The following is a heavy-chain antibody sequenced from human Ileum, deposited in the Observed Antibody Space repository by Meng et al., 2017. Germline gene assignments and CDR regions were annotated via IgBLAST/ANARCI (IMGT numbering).Heavy chain of an antibody. CDR2: LIAGSGST. CDR1: TFNGGA. Sequence: VRNVQSGDVVKVPGASLGVSGHTFNGGAKQWGRQAAGQRLELMGWLIAGSGSTRYSQKFQGRITITRDKAANIAYMDLSSLRFEDTAVYYCVRADSSGYWAYWGQGTLVTVSS. CDR3: VRADSSGYWAY. D-gene: IGHD3-22*01. J-gene: IGHJ4*02. V-gene: IGHV1-3*01.